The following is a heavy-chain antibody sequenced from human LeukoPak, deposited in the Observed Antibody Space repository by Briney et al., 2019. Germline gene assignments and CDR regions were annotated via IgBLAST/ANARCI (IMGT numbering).Heavy chain of an antibody. CDR3: ARGRYCSGGSCYPSMDV. V-gene: IGHV4-59*01. CDR1: GGSISSYY. Sequence: PSETLSLTCTVSGGSISSYYRSWIRQPPGKGLEWIGYIYYSGSTNYNPSLKSRVTISVDTSKNQFSLKLSSVTAADTAVYYCARGRYCSGGSCYPSMDVWGKGTTVTVSS. J-gene: IGHJ6*03. CDR2: IYYSGST. D-gene: IGHD2-15*01.